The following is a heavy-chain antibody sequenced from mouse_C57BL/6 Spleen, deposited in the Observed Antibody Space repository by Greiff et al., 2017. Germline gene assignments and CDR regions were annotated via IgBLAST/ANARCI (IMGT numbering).Heavy chain of an antibody. CDR1: GYTFTSYW. CDR2: IYPGSGST. J-gene: IGHJ4*01. Sequence: QVQLQQSGAELVKPGASVKMSCKASGYTFTSYWITWVKQRPGQGLEWIGDIYPGSGSTNYNEKFKSKATLTVDTSSSTAYMQRSSLTSEDSAVYYCARPINWDEEGYAMDYWGQGTSVTVSS. V-gene: IGHV1-55*01. CDR3: ARPINWDEEGYAMDY. D-gene: IGHD4-1*01.